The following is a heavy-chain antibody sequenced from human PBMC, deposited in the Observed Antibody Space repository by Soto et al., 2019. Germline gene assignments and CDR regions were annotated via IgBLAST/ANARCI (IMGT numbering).Heavy chain of an antibody. V-gene: IGHV1-69*06. Sequence: QVQLVQSGAEVKKPGSSVKVSCKTSGVTFSNYGFSWVRQARGQGLEWMGGIIATFGTADYPQKFQDRVTITADISTSTIYMELSRLRSEDTAVYYCVRAGDVADLSRKYYLHYWGQGTQVTVSS. CDR1: GVTFSNYG. CDR3: VRAGDVADLSRKYYLHY. CDR2: IIATFGTA. J-gene: IGHJ4*02. D-gene: IGHD2-8*01.